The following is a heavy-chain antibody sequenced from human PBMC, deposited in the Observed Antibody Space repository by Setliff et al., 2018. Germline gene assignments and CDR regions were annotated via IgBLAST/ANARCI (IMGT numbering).Heavy chain of an antibody. CDR3: ARVGGDYPDY. CDR2: IYYSGST. Sequence: SETLSLTCTVSGGSISSSSYYWGWIRQPPGKGLEWIGSIYYSGSTYYNPSLKSRVTISVDTSKNQFSLKLSSVTAADTAVYYCARVGGDYPDYWGQGTLVT. D-gene: IGHD3-10*01. CDR1: GGSISSSSYY. V-gene: IGHV4-39*07. J-gene: IGHJ4*02.